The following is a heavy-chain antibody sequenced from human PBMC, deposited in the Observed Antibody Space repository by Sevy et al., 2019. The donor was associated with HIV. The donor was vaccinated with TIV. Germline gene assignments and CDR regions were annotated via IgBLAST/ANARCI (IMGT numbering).Heavy chain of an antibody. V-gene: IGHV3-48*02. CDR3: ARDSSAYDYDYVWGSYRYFGFDY. D-gene: IGHD3-16*02. J-gene: IGHJ4*02. CDR1: GFTFSSYS. Sequence: GGSLRLSCAASGFTFSSYSMNWVHQAPGKGLEWVSYISSSSSTIYYADSVKGRFTISRDNAKNSLYLQMNSLRDEDTAVYYCARDSSAYDYDYVWGSYRYFGFDYWGQGTLVTVSS. CDR2: ISSSSSTI.